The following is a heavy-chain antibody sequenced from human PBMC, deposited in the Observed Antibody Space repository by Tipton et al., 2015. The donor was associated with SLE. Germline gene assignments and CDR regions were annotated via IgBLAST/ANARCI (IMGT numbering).Heavy chain of an antibody. Sequence: TLSLTCTVSGDSIIIGGYYWTWIRQHPVKGLEWIGYVYHTGVIYYNPSLKSRLTMSVDTSKNQFSLKLTSVTAADTAVYYCARDGLWFGEFSYYFDYWGQGTLVTVSS. CDR1: GDSIIIGGYY. V-gene: IGHV4-31*03. CDR2: VYHTGVI. D-gene: IGHD3-10*01. J-gene: IGHJ4*02. CDR3: ARDGLWFGEFSYYFDY.